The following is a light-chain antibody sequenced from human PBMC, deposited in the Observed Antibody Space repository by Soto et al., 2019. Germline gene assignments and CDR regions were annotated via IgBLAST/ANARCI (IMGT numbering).Light chain of an antibody. V-gene: IGKV1-5*03. CDR2: KAS. CDR3: KQYKTYSLT. Sequence: DIQMTQSPSTLSGSVGDRVTITCRASQTISSWLAWYQQKPGKAPKLLIYKASTLKSGVPSRFSGSGFGTEFTLTIRSLQPDDSATYYCKQYKTYSLTFGGGTKVDIK. J-gene: IGKJ4*01. CDR1: QTISSW.